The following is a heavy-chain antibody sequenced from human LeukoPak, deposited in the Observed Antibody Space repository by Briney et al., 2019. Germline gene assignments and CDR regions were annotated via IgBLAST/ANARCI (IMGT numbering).Heavy chain of an antibody. CDR3: ARDQGSGKLDY. Sequence: GGSLRLSCAASGFTFSSYSMNWVRQAPGKGLEWVSSISSSSYIYYADSVKGRFTISRDNAKNSLYLQMNSLRAEDTAVYYCARDQGSGKLDYWGRGTLVTVSS. J-gene: IGHJ4*02. D-gene: IGHD1-26*01. CDR1: GFTFSSYS. CDR2: ISSSSYI. V-gene: IGHV3-21*01.